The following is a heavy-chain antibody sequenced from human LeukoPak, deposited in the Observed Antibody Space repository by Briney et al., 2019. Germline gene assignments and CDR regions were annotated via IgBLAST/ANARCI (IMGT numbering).Heavy chain of an antibody. J-gene: IGHJ4*02. CDR3: ARGSSLRYYYDY. V-gene: IGHV4-59*01. Sequence: SETLSLTCNVSGGSMSSYYWTWIRQPPGKALEWVGYIYYSGSTNYNPSLDSRVTMSVDTSKNQFSLKLNSVTDADTAVYYCARGSSLRYYYDYWGQGTLVTVSS. CDR1: GGSMSSYY. D-gene: IGHD1-26*01. CDR2: IYYSGST.